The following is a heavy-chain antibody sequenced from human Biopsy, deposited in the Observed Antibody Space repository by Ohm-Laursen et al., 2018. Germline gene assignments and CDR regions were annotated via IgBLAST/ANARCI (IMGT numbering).Heavy chain of an antibody. V-gene: IGHV1-69*01. D-gene: IGHD1-1*01. CDR1: GGTFSSFG. Sequence: SSVKVSCKASGGTFSSFGISWVRQAPGQGLEWMGEINSMFGTTNYAQTFQGRVTITADEFTSTAYMEVSSLRSEDTAVYYCAKRGVERGRPLAYWGQGTLVTVSS. CDR2: INSMFGTT. J-gene: IGHJ4*02. CDR3: AKRGVERGRPLAY.